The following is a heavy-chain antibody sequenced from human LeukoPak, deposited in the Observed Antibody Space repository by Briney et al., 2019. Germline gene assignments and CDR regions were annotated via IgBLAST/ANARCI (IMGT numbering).Heavy chain of an antibody. Sequence: SVKVSCKASGGTFSSYAISWVRQAPGQGLEWMGRIIPILGIANYAQKFQGRVTITADKSTSTAYMEPSSLRSEDTAVYYCANGGYCSSTSCYAFGMDVWGQGTTVTVSS. D-gene: IGHD2-2*01. CDR1: GGTFSSYA. J-gene: IGHJ6*02. V-gene: IGHV1-69*04. CDR2: IIPILGIA. CDR3: ANGGYCSSTSCYAFGMDV.